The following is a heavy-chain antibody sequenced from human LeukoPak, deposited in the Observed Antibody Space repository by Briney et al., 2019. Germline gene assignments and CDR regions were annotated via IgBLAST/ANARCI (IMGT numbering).Heavy chain of an antibody. CDR1: GFTFSNFW. J-gene: IGHJ6*03. V-gene: IGHV3-74*01. Sequence: GGSLRLSCAASGFTFSNFWMHWVRQAPGKGLVWVSYINSDGSGTSYADSVTGRFTISRDNAKNTLYLQMNSLSAEDTAVYYCARATNYYYYYMDVWGKGTTVTVSS. CDR3: ARATNYYYYYMDV. D-gene: IGHD5-24*01. CDR2: INSDGSGT.